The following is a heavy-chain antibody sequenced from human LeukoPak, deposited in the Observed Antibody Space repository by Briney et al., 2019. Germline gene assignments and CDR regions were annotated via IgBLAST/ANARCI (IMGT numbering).Heavy chain of an antibody. CDR1: GFTFSSYA. CDR2: ISGSGGST. V-gene: IGHV3-23*01. J-gene: IGHJ4*02. Sequence: PGGSLRLSCAASGFTFSSYATSWVRQAPGKGLEWVSAISGSGGSTYYADSVKGRFTISRDNSKNTLYLQMNSLRAEDTAVYYCAKSYSSSWYGTFDYWGQGTLVTVSS. D-gene: IGHD6-13*01. CDR3: AKSYSSSWYGTFDY.